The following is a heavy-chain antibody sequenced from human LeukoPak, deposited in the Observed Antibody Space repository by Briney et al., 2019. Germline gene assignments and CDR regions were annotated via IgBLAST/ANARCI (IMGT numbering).Heavy chain of an antibody. V-gene: IGHV5-10-1*01. Sequence: GESLKISCKGSGYRFTSYWISWLRQMPGKGLEWMGRIDPSDSYTNYSPPFQGHVTISADKSISTAYLQWSSLKASDTAMYYCARLGDYGDHDAFDIWGQGTMVTVTS. CDR1: GYRFTSYW. J-gene: IGHJ3*02. D-gene: IGHD4-17*01. CDR3: ARLGDYGDHDAFDI. CDR2: IDPSDSYT.